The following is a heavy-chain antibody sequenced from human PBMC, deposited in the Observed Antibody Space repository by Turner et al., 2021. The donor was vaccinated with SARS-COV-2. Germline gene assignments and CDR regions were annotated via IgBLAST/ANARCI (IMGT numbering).Heavy chain of an antibody. J-gene: IGHJ4*02. V-gene: IGHV3-48*03. Sequence: EVQLVESGGVLVQPGGSLRLSCAASGFTFSSYDMNWVRHAPGKWLEWVSYISGSGSTIYYGDSMKGRVAVSRDNAKNSLYLQVNSLRVEDTAVYYCARGRSWNYWGQGTLITVSS. CDR2: ISGSGSTI. CDR1: GFTFSSYD. D-gene: IGHD1-26*01. CDR3: ARGRSWNY.